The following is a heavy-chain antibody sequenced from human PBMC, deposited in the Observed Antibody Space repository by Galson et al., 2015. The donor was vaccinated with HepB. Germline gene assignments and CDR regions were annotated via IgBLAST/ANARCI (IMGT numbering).Heavy chain of an antibody. CDR2: ISYDGSNK. CDR3: AKSGDY. V-gene: IGHV3-30*18. D-gene: IGHD1-26*01. CDR1: GFTFSSYG. J-gene: IGHJ4*02. Sequence: SLRLSCAASGFTFSSYGMHWVRQAPGKGLEWVAVISYDGSNKYYADSVKGRFTISRDNSKNTLYLQMNSPRAEDTAVYYCAKSGDYWGQGTLVTVSS.